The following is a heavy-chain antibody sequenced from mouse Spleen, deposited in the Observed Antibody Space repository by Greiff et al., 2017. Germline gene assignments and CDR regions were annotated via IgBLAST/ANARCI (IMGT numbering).Heavy chain of an antibody. V-gene: IGHV1-85*01. D-gene: IGHD2-4*01. Sequence: VHLVESGPELVKPGASVKLSCKASGYTFTSYDINWVKQRPGQGLEWIGWIYPRDGSTKYNEKFKGKATLTVDTSSSTAYMELHSLTSEDSAVYFCARGDYDGVDYWGQGTTLTVSS. CDR3: ARGDYDGVDY. J-gene: IGHJ2*01. CDR2: IYPRDGST. CDR1: GYTFTSYD.